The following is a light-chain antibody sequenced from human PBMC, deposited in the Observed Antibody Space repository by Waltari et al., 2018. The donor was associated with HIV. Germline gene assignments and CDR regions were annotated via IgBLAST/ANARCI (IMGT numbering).Light chain of an antibody. CDR2: EVS. V-gene: IGLV2-23*02. CDR3: CSYAGSSTLV. Sequence: QSALTQPASVSGSPGQSITISCTGTSSNIGTYNLVSWHQQHPGKAPKTLIDEVSQRPSGVSNRFSGAKSGNTAALTISGLQAEDEADYDCCSYAGSSTLVFGGGTKVTVL. J-gene: IGLJ3*02. CDR1: SSNIGTYNL.